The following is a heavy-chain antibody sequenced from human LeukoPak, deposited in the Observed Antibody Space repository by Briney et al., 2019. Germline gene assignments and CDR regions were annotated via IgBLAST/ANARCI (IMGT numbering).Heavy chain of an antibody. CDR1: GGSINSYY. D-gene: IGHD3-10*01. Sequence: SETLSLTCTVSGGSINSYYWSWIRQPPGKGLEWIGYIYYTGTTNYNPSLKSRVTISVDTSKNQFSLKLSSVTAVDTAVYYCARGRGEGRGISMIRGVRAPSYNWFDPWGHGTLVTVSS. CDR2: IYYTGTT. J-gene: IGHJ5*02. CDR3: ARGRGEGRGISMIRGVRAPSYNWFDP. V-gene: IGHV4-59*01.